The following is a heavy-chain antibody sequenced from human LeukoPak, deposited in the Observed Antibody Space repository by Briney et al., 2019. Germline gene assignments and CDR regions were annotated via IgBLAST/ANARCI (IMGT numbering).Heavy chain of an antibody. J-gene: IGHJ3*02. CDR1: GYSFTSYY. V-gene: IGHV1-46*01. D-gene: IGHD1-26*01. CDR3: ARSSAYYNEADI. Sequence: ASVKVSCKTSGYSFTSYYIHWVQQAPGQGLEWMGIINPSGGSTTYAQKFQGRLTMASDTSTSTVYMELSSLRSEDTAMYYCARSSAYYNEADIWGQGTMVTVSS. CDR2: INPSGGST.